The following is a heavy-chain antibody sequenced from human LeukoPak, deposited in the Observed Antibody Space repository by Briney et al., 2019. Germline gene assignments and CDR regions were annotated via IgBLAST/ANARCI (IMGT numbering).Heavy chain of an antibody. CDR3: AKDLFYGSGSGYFDY. J-gene: IGHJ4*02. D-gene: IGHD3-10*01. CDR2: ISGRGGST. V-gene: IGHV3-23*01. Sequence: LSGGSLRLSCAASGFTFSSYAMSWVRQAPGKGLEWVSAISGRGGSTYYADSVKGRFTISRDNSKNTLYLQMNSLRAEDTAVYYCAKDLFYGSGSGYFDYWGQGTLVTVSS. CDR1: GFTFSSYA.